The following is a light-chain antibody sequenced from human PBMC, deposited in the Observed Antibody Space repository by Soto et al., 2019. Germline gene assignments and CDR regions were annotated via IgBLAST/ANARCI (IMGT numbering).Light chain of an antibody. CDR3: QQLNSYPLT. CDR2: EVS. V-gene: IGKV1-9*01. J-gene: IGKJ4*01. CDR1: QGIGSY. Sequence: DIQLTHSPSFLSAAVGDRVTIACRASQGIGSYLALYQQKPGKTPKLLIYEVSTLQSGVPSRFSGSGSGTEFTPTNSSLQPEDCATYDCQQLNSYPLTFGGGTRVEIK.